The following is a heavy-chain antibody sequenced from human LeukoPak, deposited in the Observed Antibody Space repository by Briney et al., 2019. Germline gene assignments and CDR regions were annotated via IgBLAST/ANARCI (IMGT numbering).Heavy chain of an antibody. CDR3: ARDPSASKGFFHH. Sequence: SETLSLTCTVSGGSISSYYWSWIRQPPGKGLEWIGYIYYSGSTNYNPSLKSRVTISVDTSKNQFSLKLTSVTAADTAVYYRARDPSASKGFFHHWGQGTLVTVSS. CDR2: IYYSGST. CDR1: GGSISSYY. V-gene: IGHV4-59*01. J-gene: IGHJ1*01.